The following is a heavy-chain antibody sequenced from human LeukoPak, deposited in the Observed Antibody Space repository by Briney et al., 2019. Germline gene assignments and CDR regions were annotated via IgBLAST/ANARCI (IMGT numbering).Heavy chain of an antibody. CDR1: GFISSTSA. CDR3: ARDQYYFDTTGYYVFDY. J-gene: IGHJ4*02. Sequence: GGSLRLSCSASGFISSTSAMNWVRQAPGKGLEWVAGISYDGSNKHYGDSVNGRFTISRDNSKNTLYLQMNSLRTEDTAVYYCARDQYYFDTTGYYVFDYWGQGTLVIVSS. CDR2: ISYDGSNK. V-gene: IGHV3-30*03. D-gene: IGHD3-22*01.